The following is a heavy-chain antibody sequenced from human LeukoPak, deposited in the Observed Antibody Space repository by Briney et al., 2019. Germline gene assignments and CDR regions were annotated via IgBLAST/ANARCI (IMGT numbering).Heavy chain of an antibody. CDR2: IYYSGST. V-gene: IGHV4-59*12. Sequence: PSETLSLTCTASGGSISSYYRSWIRQPPGKGLEWIGYIYYSGSTNYNPSLKSRVTISGDTSKNQFSLKMSSVTAADTAVYYCARGGGDYYYYMDVWGKGTTVTVSS. CDR3: ARGGGDYYYYMDV. CDR1: GGSISSYY. J-gene: IGHJ6*03.